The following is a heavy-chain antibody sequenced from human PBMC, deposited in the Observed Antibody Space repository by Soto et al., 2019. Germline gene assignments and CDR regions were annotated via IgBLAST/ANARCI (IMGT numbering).Heavy chain of an antibody. CDR2: IRSKANSYAT. CDR1: GFTFSGSA. J-gene: IGHJ4*02. Sequence: EVQLVESGGGLVQPGGSLKLSCAASGFTFSGSAMHWVCQASGKGLEWVGRIRSKANSYATAYAASVKGRFTISRDDSKNTAYLQMISLKTEDTAVYYCTRLPYYYDSSGEGYWGQGTLVTVSS. CDR3: TRLPYYYDSSGEGY. V-gene: IGHV3-73*02. D-gene: IGHD3-22*01.